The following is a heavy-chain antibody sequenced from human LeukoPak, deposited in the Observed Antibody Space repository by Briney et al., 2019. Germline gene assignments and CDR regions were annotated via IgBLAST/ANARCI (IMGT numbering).Heavy chain of an antibody. Sequence: PGGSLRLSCAASGFTFNSYWIHWVRQAPGKWLVWVSRINSDGSSTSYADSVKGRFTISRDNAKNTLYLQMNSLRAEDTAVYYCARELGNYWYFDLWGRGTLVTVSS. V-gene: IGHV3-74*01. CDR1: GFTFNSYW. J-gene: IGHJ2*01. D-gene: IGHD7-27*01. CDR2: INSDGSST. CDR3: ARELGNYWYFDL.